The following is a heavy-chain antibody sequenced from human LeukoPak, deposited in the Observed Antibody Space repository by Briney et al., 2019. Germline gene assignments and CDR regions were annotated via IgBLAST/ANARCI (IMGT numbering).Heavy chain of an antibody. J-gene: IGHJ4*02. D-gene: IGHD5-18*01. CDR3: ARDRYSYGFALDC. CDR1: GFTVSDEY. CDR2: FHSGGST. V-gene: IGHV3-66*02. Sequence: PGGSLRLSCAASGFTVSDEYMTWVRQAPGEGLEWVSVFHSGGSTYYADSVEGRFTISRDSSKNTLSLQMNSLRAEDSAVYYGARDRYSYGFALDCWGQGTLVTVSS.